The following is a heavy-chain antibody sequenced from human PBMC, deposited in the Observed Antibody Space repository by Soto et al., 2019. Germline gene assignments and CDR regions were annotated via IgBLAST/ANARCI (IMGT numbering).Heavy chain of an antibody. D-gene: IGHD6-13*01. J-gene: IGHJ4*02. CDR1: GGSISSGDYY. CDR3: ARINIAGTFYFDY. V-gene: IGHV4-30-4*01. CDR2: IYYSGST. Sequence: SETLSLICTVSGGSISSGDYYWSWIRRPPGKGLEWIGYIYYSGSTYYNPSLKSRVTISVDTSNNQFSLKLSSVTAADTAVYYCARINIAGTFYFDYWGQGTLVTVSS.